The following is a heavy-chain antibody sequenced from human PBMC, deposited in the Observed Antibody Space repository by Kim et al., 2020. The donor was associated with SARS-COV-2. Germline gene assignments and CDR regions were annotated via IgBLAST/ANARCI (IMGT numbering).Heavy chain of an antibody. Sequence: SETLSLTCTVSGDSITNSYWNWIRQSPEKGLEWIGYIFYSANTNYNPSLESRVSLSLDTSKNQFSLRLNSVTAADTAVYYCARGAGRQFGQFLQGWFDPWGQGTLVTVSS. V-gene: IGHV4-59*01. D-gene: IGHD3-10*01. CDR1: GDSITNSY. CDR2: IFYSANT. CDR3: ARGAGRQFGQFLQGWFDP. J-gene: IGHJ5*02.